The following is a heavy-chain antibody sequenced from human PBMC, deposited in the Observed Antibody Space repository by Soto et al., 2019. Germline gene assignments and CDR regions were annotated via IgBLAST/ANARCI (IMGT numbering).Heavy chain of an antibody. Sequence: GGSLRLSCAASGFTFSSYAMSWVRQAPEKGLEWVSAISGSGSSTYYADSVKGRFTISRDNSKNTLYLQMNSLRAEDTAVYYCAKGTIAVAGFNWFDPWGQGTLVTVSS. D-gene: IGHD6-19*01. CDR1: GFTFSSYA. CDR3: AKGTIAVAGFNWFDP. J-gene: IGHJ5*02. V-gene: IGHV3-23*01. CDR2: ISGSGSST.